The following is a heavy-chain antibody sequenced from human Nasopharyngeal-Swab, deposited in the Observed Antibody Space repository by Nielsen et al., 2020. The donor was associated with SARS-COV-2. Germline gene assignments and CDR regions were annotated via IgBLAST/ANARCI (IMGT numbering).Heavy chain of an antibody. CDR1: GFIFRNYA. J-gene: IGHJ3*02. CDR2: IGGDGGDT. CDR3: AKDSFRDNGVYDAFDI. Sequence: GESLKISCAASGFIFRNYAMSWVRQAPGKGLEWVSGIGGDGGDTDYADTVKGRFTMSRDNSRNMLYLQMNSLRAEDTAVYFCAKDSFRDNGVYDAFDIWGQGTTVIVSS. V-gene: IGHV3-23*01. D-gene: IGHD2-8*01.